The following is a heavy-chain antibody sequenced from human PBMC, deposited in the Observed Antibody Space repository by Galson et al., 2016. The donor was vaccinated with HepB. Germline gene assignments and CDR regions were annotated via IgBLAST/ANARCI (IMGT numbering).Heavy chain of an antibody. J-gene: IGHJ4*02. CDR1: GFTFTTNG. CDR3: ARDRLRWAVPNGRGSFDS. CDR2: ISIYNDNT. Sequence: SVKVSCKASGFTFTTNGISWVRQAPGQGLEWMGWISIYNDNTIYAQNLQDRVTMTTDTSTSTAYMELRSLRSDDTAVYYCARDRLRWAVPNGRGSFDSWGQGTLVTVSS. V-gene: IGHV1-18*04. D-gene: IGHD3-16*01.